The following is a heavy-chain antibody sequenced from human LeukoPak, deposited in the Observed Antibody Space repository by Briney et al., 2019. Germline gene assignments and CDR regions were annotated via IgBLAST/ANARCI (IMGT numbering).Heavy chain of an antibody. CDR3: ARDYGDYGGDDY. CDR2: IRYDGSNE. CDR1: GFSFSGYG. V-gene: IGHV3-30*02. D-gene: IGHD4-17*01. J-gene: IGHJ4*02. Sequence: GGSLRLSCAASGFSFSGYGMHWVRQAPGKGLEWVAFIRYDGSNEYYADSVKGRFTISRDKSKNTLSLQMNGLRVEDTAVYYCARDYGDYGGDDYWGQGTLVTVSS.